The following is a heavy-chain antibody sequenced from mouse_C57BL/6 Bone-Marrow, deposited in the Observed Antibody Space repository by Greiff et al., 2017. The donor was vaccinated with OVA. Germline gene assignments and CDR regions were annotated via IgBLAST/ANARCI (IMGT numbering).Heavy chain of an antibody. CDR1: GYTFTDYY. CDR3: AIYYGSRYYAMDY. D-gene: IGHD1-1*01. Sequence: QVQLQQSGAELVRPGASVKLSCKASGYTFTDYYINWVKQRPGQGLEWIARIYPGSGNTYYNEKFKGKATLTAEKSSSTAYMQLSSLTSEDSAVYFCAIYYGSRYYAMDYWGQGTSVTVSS. CDR2: IYPGSGNT. J-gene: IGHJ4*01. V-gene: IGHV1-76*01.